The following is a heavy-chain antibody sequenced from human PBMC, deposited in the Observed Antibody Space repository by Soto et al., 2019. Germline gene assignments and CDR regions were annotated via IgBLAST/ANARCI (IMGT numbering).Heavy chain of an antibody. CDR3: AKVTYNHGSTYYFDH. J-gene: IGHJ4*01. D-gene: IGHD3-10*01. CDR1: GFSFSSYS. V-gene: IGHV3-23*01. CDR2: INGGGSSA. Sequence: GGSLRLSCTASGFSFSSYSITWVRQAPGKGLEWVSVINGGGSSAYYAASMRGRFTVTRDNSRNTVYLRMNSLRPEDTATYYCAKVTYNHGSTYYFDHWGRGTLVTVSS.